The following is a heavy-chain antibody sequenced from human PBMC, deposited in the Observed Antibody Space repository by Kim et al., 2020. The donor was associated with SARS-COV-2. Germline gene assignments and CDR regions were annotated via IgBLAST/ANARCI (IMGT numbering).Heavy chain of an antibody. CDR1: GYSISSGYY. CDR3: ARIRLYDILTGYPLGWFDP. V-gene: IGHV4-38-2*02. D-gene: IGHD3-9*01. J-gene: IGHJ5*02. Sequence: SETLSLTCTVSGYSISSGYYWGWIRQPPGKGLEWIGSIYHSGSTYYNPSLKSRVTISVDTSKNQFSLKLSSVTAADTAVYYCARIRLYDILTGYPLGWFDPWGQGTLVTVSS. CDR2: IYHSGST.